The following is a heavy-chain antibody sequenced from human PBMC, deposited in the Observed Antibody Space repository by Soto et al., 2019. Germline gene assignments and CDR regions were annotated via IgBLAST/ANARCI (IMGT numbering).Heavy chain of an antibody. CDR2: ISESGYNT. CDR3: TTQCSVRTCGS. D-gene: IGHD2-15*01. V-gene: IGHV3-23*01. Sequence: EVPLLESGGGLVQPGRSLRLSCAASGFTFGSYAMTWVRQTPRKGLEWVSAISESGYNTYYADSVKGRFTISRDNSKNTLFLQMNSLRPDDTAVYYCTTQCSVRTCGSWGQGTLVSVSS. J-gene: IGHJ5*02. CDR1: GFTFGSYA.